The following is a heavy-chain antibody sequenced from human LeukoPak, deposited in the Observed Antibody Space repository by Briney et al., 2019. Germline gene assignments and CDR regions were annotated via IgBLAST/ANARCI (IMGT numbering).Heavy chain of an antibody. Sequence: PSETLSLTCTVSGGSISSYYWSWIRQPPGKGLEWIGYIYYSGSTNYNPPLKSRVTISVDRSKNQFSLKLSSVTAADTAVYYCARGGSRTWDYNYAYYMDVWAKGTTVTVSS. CDR1: GGSISSYY. V-gene: IGHV4-59*12. CDR2: IYYSGST. J-gene: IGHJ6*03. CDR3: ARGGSRTWDYNYAYYMDV. D-gene: IGHD2-2*01.